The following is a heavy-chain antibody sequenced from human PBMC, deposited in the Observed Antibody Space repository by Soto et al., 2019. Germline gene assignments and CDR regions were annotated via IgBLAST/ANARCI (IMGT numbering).Heavy chain of an antibody. CDR3: ARDTIAGAGYYYYGMDV. Sequence: GGSLRLSCATSGFTFSSYGMHWVRQAPGKGLEWVAVIWYDGSNKYYADSVKGRFTISRDNSKNTLYLQMNSLRAEDTAVYYCARDTIAGAGYYYYGMDVWGQGTTVTVSS. V-gene: IGHV3-33*01. D-gene: IGHD6-19*01. CDR1: GFTFSSYG. J-gene: IGHJ6*02. CDR2: IWYDGSNK.